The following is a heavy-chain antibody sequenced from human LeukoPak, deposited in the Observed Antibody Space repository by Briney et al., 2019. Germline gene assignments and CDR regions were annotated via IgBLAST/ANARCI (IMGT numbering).Heavy chain of an antibody. V-gene: IGHV4-59*01. J-gene: IGHJ4*02. CDR1: GGSISSYY. CDR2: IYYSGST. CDR3: ARGYSSSWHHYFDY. Sequence: SETLSLTCTVSGGSISSYYWNWIRQPPGRGLEWIGYIYYSGSTNYNPSLKSRVTISVDTSKNQFSLKLSSVTAADTAVYYCARGYSSSWHHYFDYWGQGTLVTVSS. D-gene: IGHD6-13*01.